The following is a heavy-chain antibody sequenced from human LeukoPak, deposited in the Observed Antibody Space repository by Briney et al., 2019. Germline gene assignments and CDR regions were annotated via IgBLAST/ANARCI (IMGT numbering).Heavy chain of an antibody. CDR2: ISWNSGSI. D-gene: IGHD6-19*01. J-gene: IGHJ6*02. CDR1: GFTFDDDA. V-gene: IGHV3-9*01. CDR3: AKDMGRYSSGWPGGMDV. Sequence: PGRSLRVSCAASGFTFDDDAMHCVRQAPGKGLEWVSGISWNSGSIGYADSVKGRFTISRDNAKNSLYLQMNSLRAEDTALYYCAKDMGRYSSGWPGGMDVWGQGTTVTASS.